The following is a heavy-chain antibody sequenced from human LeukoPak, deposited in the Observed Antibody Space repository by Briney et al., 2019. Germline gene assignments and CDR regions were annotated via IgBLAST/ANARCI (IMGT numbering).Heavy chain of an antibody. CDR2: IYYSGST. J-gene: IGHJ5*02. CDR1: GGSISSYY. D-gene: IGHD6-6*01. Sequence: SETLSLTCTVSGGSISSYYWSWIRQPPGKGLEWIGYIYYSGSTNYNPSLKSRVTISVDTSKNQFSLKLSSVTAADTAVYYCARHRVLEDSSSSLVGWFDPWGQGTLVTVSS. CDR3: ARHRVLEDSSSSLVGWFDP. V-gene: IGHV4-59*08.